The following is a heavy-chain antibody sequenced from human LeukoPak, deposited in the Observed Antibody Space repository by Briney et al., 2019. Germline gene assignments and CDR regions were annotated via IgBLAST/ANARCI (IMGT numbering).Heavy chain of an antibody. CDR1: GGSISSYY. J-gene: IGHJ4*02. CDR2: IYTSGST. CDR3: ARKTGYSSSWFVFRYFDY. D-gene: IGHD6-13*01. Sequence: PSETLSLTCTVSGGSISSYYWSWIRQPAGKGLEWIGRIYTSGSTNYNPSLKSRVTMSVDTSKNQFSLKLSSVTAADTAVYYCARKTGYSSSWFVFRYFDYWGQGTLVTASS. V-gene: IGHV4-4*07.